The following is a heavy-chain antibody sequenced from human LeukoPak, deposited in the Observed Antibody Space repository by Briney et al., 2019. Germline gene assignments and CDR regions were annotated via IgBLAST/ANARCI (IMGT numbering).Heavy chain of an antibody. V-gene: IGHV3-21*01. CDR2: VSSGSSYI. CDR3: ARERSCGTLSCRTYYFES. D-gene: IGHD2-15*01. Sequence: GGSLRLSCAASGFTFSTHGMNWVRQAPGKGLEWVSSVSSGSSYIHYADSVKGRFTISRDNARSSLYLQMNSLRAEDTAVYFCARERSCGTLSCRTYYFESWGQGTLVTVSS. CDR1: GFTFSTHG. J-gene: IGHJ4*02.